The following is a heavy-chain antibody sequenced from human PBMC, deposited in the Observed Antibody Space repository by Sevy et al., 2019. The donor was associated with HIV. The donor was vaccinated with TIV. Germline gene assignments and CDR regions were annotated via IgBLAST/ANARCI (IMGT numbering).Heavy chain of an antibody. D-gene: IGHD4-4*01. J-gene: IGHJ4*02. CDR1: GYTFRTYA. V-gene: IGHV1-18*01. Sequence: ASVKVSCKASGYTFRTYAINWVRQAPGQGLEWLGWISASNGSPSYAQKVQGRVTMTTDSSTSTAYMELTSLTSDDTAVYYCAMAAHRNYGALLGYWGQGTLVTVSS. CDR2: ISASNGSP. CDR3: AMAAHRNYGALLGY.